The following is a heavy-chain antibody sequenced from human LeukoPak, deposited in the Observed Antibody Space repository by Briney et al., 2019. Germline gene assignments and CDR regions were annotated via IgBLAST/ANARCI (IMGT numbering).Heavy chain of an antibody. D-gene: IGHD2/OR15-2a*01. CDR1: GFTFSSYY. CDR2: IKGDGSEK. CDR3: ARDPSVLDYFDY. Sequence: PGGSLRLSCSASGFTFSSYYMSWVRQAPGKGPEWVANIKGDGSEKYYVDSVKGRFTISRDNAKNSLYLQLNSLRAEDTAVYYCARDPSVLDYFDYWGQGTLVTVSS. V-gene: IGHV3-7*04. J-gene: IGHJ4*02.